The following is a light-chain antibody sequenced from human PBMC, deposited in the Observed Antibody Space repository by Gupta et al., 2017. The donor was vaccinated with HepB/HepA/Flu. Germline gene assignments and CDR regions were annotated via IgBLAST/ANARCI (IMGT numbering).Light chain of an antibody. CDR1: QDINSY. CDR2: SAS. V-gene: IGKV1-9*01. Sequence: DIQLTQSPSFLSASVGDRVTITCRASQDINSYLIWYQQKPGKAPNLLIYSASTLQGGVPSRFSGSGSGTEFTLTISSLQPEDFATYYCQQVYSYPITFGEGTLMDIK. J-gene: IGKJ5*01. CDR3: QQVYSYPIT.